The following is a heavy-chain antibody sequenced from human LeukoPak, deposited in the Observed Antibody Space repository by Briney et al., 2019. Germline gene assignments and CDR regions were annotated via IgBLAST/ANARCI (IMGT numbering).Heavy chain of an antibody. V-gene: IGHV1-2*02. CDR2: INPNTGAT. CDR1: GYSLTGYM. CDR3: ARGVYYSYYMDV. J-gene: IGHJ6*03. Sequence: ASVKVSCKASGYSLTGYMMYWVRQAPGQGLEWMGWINPNTGATNYAQNFQGRVTLTSDTSINTAYMDLSRLISDDTAVYYCARGVYYSYYMDVWGKGTTITVSS.